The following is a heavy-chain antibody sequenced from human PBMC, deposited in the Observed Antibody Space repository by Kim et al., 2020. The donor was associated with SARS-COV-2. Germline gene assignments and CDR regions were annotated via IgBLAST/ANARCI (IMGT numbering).Heavy chain of an antibody. CDR3: TTAREGYYDILTGYYFVAEYFQH. V-gene: IGHV3-15*01. CDR1: GFTFSDAW. Sequence: GGSLRLSCVASGFTFSDAWMSWVRQAPGKGLEWVGRIKSKTDGGTTDYAAPVKGRFTISTDDSKNTLYLQMNSLKTEDTAVYYCTTAREGYYDILTGYYFVAEYFQHWGQGTLVTVSS. J-gene: IGHJ1*01. D-gene: IGHD3-9*01. CDR2: IKSKTDGGTT.